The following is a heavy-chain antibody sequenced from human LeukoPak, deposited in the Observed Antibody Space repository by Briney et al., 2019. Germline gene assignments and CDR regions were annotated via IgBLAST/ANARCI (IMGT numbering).Heavy chain of an antibody. CDR2: VSSNGAST. Sequence: GGAVRLSCAASGFTFSNYPMHWARQAPGKGLESVSAVSSNGASTYYENSVKDRFIVSRDNSKNTLYLQLGSLRAEDTAVYYCAREISRGFDIWGQGTMVSVSS. CDR3: AREISRGFDI. D-gene: IGHD2/OR15-2a*01. CDR1: GFTFSNYP. J-gene: IGHJ3*02. V-gene: IGHV3-64*01.